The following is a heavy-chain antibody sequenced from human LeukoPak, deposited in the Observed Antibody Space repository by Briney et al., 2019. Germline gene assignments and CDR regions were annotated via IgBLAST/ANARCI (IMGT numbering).Heavy chain of an antibody. Sequence: GESLKISCKGSGYSFTSYWIGWVRQMPGKGLEWMGIIYPGDSDTRYSPSFQGQVTISADKSISTAYLQWSSLKASDTAMYYCARSYCSSTSCRVVYLDYWGQGTLVTVSS. CDR2: IYPGDSDT. J-gene: IGHJ4*02. CDR1: GYSFTSYW. CDR3: ARSYCSSTSCRVVYLDY. V-gene: IGHV5-51*01. D-gene: IGHD2-2*01.